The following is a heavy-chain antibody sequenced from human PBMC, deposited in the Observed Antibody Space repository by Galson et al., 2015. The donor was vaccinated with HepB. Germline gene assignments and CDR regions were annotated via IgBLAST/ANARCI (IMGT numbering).Heavy chain of an antibody. Sequence: SLRLSCATSGFTFGDYGMSWCRQAPGKGLEWVGFIRSNAHGGTTAYAATMRGRFTISRDDSKSIAFLQMNSLKTEDTSVYYCTRVRLNYGHKLFDYWGQGTLVTVSS. D-gene: IGHD4-11*01. CDR2: IRSNAHGGTT. CDR3: TRVRLNYGHKLFDY. V-gene: IGHV3-49*03. CDR1: GFTFGDYG. J-gene: IGHJ4*02.